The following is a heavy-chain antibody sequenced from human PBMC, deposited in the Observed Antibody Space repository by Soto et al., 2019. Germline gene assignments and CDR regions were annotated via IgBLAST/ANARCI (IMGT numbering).Heavy chain of an antibody. D-gene: IGHD7-27*01. CDR1: GDSISNLDYF. CDR2: IYKSATT. CDR3: ARGRYCLTGRCFPNWFDS. V-gene: IGHV4-30-4*01. Sequence: SETLSLTCSVSGDSISNLDYFWAWIRQPPGQALEYIGYIYKSATTYYNPSFESRVAISVDTSKSQFSLNVTSVTAADTAVYFCARGRYCLTGRCFPNWFDSWGQGAWSPSPQ. J-gene: IGHJ5*01.